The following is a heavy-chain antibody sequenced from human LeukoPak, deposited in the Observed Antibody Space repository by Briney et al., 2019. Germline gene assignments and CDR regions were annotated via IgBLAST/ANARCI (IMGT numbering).Heavy chain of an antibody. Sequence: PGGSLRLSCTVSGFTFGDYAMGWVRQAPGKGLEWVGLIRRKVSGATTGCAASVKGRFTISRDDSKSIAYLQMNSLKTEDTAMYYCTRNIYCSGGSCSYYFDYWGQGTLVTVSS. J-gene: IGHJ4*02. V-gene: IGHV3-49*04. CDR1: GFTFGDYA. CDR2: IRRKVSGATT. D-gene: IGHD2-15*01. CDR3: TRNIYCSGGSCSYYFDY.